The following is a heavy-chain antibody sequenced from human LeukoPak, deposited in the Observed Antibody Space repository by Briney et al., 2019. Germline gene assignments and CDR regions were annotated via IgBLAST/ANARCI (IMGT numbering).Heavy chain of an antibody. J-gene: IGHJ4*02. D-gene: IGHD6-19*01. CDR1: GYTFTGYY. CDR2: INPNSGGT. V-gene: IGHV1-2*02. CDR3: ARDPIGSQHLPYSSGWFSYFDY. Sequence: ASVKVSCKASGYTFTGYYMHWVRQAPGQGLEWMGWINPNSGGTNYAQKFQGRVTMTRDTSICTAYMELSRLRSDDTAVYYCARDPIGSQHLPYSSGWFSYFDYWGQGTLVTVSS.